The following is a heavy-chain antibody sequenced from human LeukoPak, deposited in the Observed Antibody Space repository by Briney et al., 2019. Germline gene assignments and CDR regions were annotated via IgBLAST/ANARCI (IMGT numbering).Heavy chain of an antibody. D-gene: IGHD1-26*01. Sequence: PGGSLRLSCVGSGFTFSTYGMHWVRQAPGKGLEWVALISYDGRKTYYAASVKGRFTISRDISKNTLYLQMNSLRTEDTAVYHCARDGVGVRYCFDYWGQGTLVTVSS. CDR1: GFTFSTYG. J-gene: IGHJ4*02. CDR3: ARDGVGVRYCFDY. V-gene: IGHV3-30*04. CDR2: ISYDGRKT.